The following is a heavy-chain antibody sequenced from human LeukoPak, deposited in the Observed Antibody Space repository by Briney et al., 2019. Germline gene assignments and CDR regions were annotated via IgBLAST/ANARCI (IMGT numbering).Heavy chain of an antibody. CDR3: AKDLKYYYYDSSGYLFDY. D-gene: IGHD3-22*01. CDR2: ISGSGGST. Sequence: GGSLRLSCAASGFTFSSYAVSWVRQAPGKGLEWVSAISGSGGSTYYADSVKGRFTISRDNSKNTLYLQMNSLRAEDTAVFYCAKDLKYYYYDSSGYLFDYWGQGTLVTVSS. CDR1: GFTFSSYA. V-gene: IGHV3-23*01. J-gene: IGHJ4*02.